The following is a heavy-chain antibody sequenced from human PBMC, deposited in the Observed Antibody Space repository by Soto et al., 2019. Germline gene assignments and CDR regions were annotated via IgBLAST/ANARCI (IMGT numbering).Heavy chain of an antibody. CDR3: ARVPNTSISYYYGLDV. Sequence: SLRLSCAASGFTFSNYGMHWVRQAPGKGLEWVAVISYDGSDKYYADSVKGRFTISRDNSKNTLFLQMSSLRPEDTAVYYCARVPNTSISYYYGLDVWGQGTTVTVSS. CDR2: ISYDGSDK. D-gene: IGHD2-2*01. CDR1: GFTFSNYG. J-gene: IGHJ6*02. V-gene: IGHV3-30-3*01.